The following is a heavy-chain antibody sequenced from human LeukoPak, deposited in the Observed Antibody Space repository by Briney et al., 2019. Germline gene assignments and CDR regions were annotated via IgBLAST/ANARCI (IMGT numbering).Heavy chain of an antibody. Sequence: GGSLRLSCTASGFTFGDYAMSWVRQAPGKGLEWVGFIRSKAYGGTTEYAASVKGRFTISRDDSKSIAYLQMNSLKTEDTAVYYCTRGAPYYDILTGYYSDYWGQGTLVTVSS. D-gene: IGHD3-9*01. CDR1: GFTFGDYA. V-gene: IGHV3-49*04. CDR3: TRGAPYYDILTGYYSDY. CDR2: IRSKAYGGTT. J-gene: IGHJ4*02.